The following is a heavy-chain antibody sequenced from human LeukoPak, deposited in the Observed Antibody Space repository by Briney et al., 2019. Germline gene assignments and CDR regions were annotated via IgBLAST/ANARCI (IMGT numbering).Heavy chain of an antibody. CDR2: VYSGGST. CDR1: GFIVTNNY. CDR3: ARDPPAVLIDTYG. V-gene: IGHV3-66*01. Sequence: GGSLRLSCTASGFIVTNNYINWVRQAPGKGLEWVSLVYSGGSTYYSDSVKGRFTISRDNSKNMVYLQMNSLRAEDTAMYYCARDPPAVLIDTYGWGQGTLVTVSS. J-gene: IGHJ4*02. D-gene: IGHD2-8*01.